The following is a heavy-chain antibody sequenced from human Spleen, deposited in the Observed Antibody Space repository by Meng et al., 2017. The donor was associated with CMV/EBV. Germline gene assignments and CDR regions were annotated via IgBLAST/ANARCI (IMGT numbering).Heavy chain of an antibody. D-gene: IGHD1-14*01. J-gene: IGHJ4*02. CDR2: VVYSGTT. V-gene: IGHV4-39*01. Sequence: QPLQESGPGLVNPSGTLSLTCTVSGGSISSSSYYWAWIRQPPGEGLEWIGSVVYSGTTYYTSSLKSRVSISVDTSKNQFSLKLSSVTAADTAVYYCARHHHSPTFDYWGQGTLVTVSS. CDR3: ARHHHSPTFDY. CDR1: GGSISSSSYY.